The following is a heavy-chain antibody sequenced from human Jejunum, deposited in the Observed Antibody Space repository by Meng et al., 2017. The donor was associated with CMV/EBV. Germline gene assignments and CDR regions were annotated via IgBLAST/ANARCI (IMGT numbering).Heavy chain of an antibody. V-gene: IGHV3-11*01. CDR3: ARDYYGSGRIHGTPN. CDR2: ISGSGSTI. J-gene: IGHJ4*02. D-gene: IGHD3-10*01. CDR1: FHLIDDY. Sequence: FHLIDDYMSLLRQAPRKGVGWVSYISGSGSTIDNAGSVKGRCTISRDNAKNSLYLQMNSLRAEDTAVYYCARDYYGSGRIHGTPNWGQGTRVTVSS.